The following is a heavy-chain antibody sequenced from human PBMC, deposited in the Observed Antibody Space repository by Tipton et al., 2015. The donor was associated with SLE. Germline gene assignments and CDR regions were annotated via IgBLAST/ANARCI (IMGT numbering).Heavy chain of an antibody. V-gene: IGHV1-18*01. D-gene: IGHD6-13*01. Sequence: QLVQSGAEVKKPGASVKVSCKASGYTFTSYGISWVRQAPGQGLEWMGWISAYNGNTNYAQKLQGRVTMTTDTSTSTAYMELRGLRSDDTAVYYCARLTGSSSWAYYYYYYYMDVWGKGTTVTVSS. CDR2: ISAYNGNT. CDR1: GYTFTSYG. J-gene: IGHJ6*03. CDR3: ARLTGSSSWAYYYYYYYMDV.